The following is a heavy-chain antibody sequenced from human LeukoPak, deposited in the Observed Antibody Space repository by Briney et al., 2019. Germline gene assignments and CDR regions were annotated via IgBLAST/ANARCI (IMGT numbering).Heavy chain of an antibody. Sequence: GGSLRLSCAASGLTFSSYAMSWVRQAPGKGLEWVSGISGSGGTTDYADSVKGRFTISRDNSKNTLYLQMNSLRAEDTAVYYCARWGAAAAGTEYDYWGQGTLVTVSS. J-gene: IGHJ4*02. CDR3: ARWGAAAAGTEYDY. D-gene: IGHD6-13*01. CDR1: GLTFSSYA. CDR2: ISGSGGTT. V-gene: IGHV3-23*01.